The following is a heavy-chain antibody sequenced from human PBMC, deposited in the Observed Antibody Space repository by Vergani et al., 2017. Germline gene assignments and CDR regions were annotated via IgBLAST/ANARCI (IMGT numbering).Heavy chain of an antibody. CDR3: ARARYAVRAPRVGWFDP. J-gene: IGHJ5*02. V-gene: IGHV4-39*01. Sequence: QLQLQESGPGLVKPSETLSLTCTVSGGSISSSSYYWGWIRQPPGKGLEWIGSIYYSGSTYYNPSLKSRVTISVDTSKNQFSLKLSSVTAADTAVYYCARARYAVRAPRVGWFDPWGQGTLVTVSS. D-gene: IGHD3-10*01. CDR2: IYYSGST. CDR1: GGSISSSSYY.